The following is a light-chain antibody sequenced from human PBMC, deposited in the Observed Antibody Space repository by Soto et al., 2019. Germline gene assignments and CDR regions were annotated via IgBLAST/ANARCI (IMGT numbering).Light chain of an antibody. CDR1: PNDVGTYDY. V-gene: IGLV2-14*01. CDR2: GVR. CDR3: SSFTTNRLYV. J-gene: IGLJ1*01. Sequence: QSPLTKPTPWSGSPGKPIPTSCTEKPNDVGTYDYVSWYQQHPSKAPRLLIYGVRNRPPGISSRFSGSKSGHTASLNISGLQPEDEADYYCSSFTTNRLYVFGPGTKVTVL.